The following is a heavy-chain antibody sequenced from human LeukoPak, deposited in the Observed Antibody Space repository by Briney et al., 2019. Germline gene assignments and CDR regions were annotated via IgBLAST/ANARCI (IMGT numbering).Heavy chain of an antibody. D-gene: IGHD4-17*01. CDR2: INHSGST. CDR3: ARSTPYGPQVEHFDY. Sequence: PSETLSLTCAVYGGSFSGYYWSWIRQPPGKGLEWIGEINHSGSTNYNPSLKSRVTISVDTSKNQFSLKLSSVTAADTAVYYCARSTPYGPQVEHFDYWGQGTLVTVSS. J-gene: IGHJ4*02. V-gene: IGHV4-34*01. CDR1: GGSFSGYY.